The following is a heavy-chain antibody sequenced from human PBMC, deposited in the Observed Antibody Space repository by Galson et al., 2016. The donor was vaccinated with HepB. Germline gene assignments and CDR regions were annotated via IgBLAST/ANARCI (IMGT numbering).Heavy chain of an antibody. CDR2: INAYNGNT. V-gene: IGHV1-18*01. Sequence: SVKVSCKASGFTFTAYGISWVRQAPGQGLEWMGWINAYNGNTNYAQSFQGRVTMTTDTSTGTAYMELWNLRSDDTALYYCARDRGSAAGFDYWGQGTLVTVSS. CDR1: GFTFTAYG. CDR3: ARDRGSAAGFDY. D-gene: IGHD6-13*01. J-gene: IGHJ4*02.